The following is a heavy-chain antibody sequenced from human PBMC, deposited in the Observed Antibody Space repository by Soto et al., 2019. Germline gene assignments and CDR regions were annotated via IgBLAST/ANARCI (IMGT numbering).Heavy chain of an antibody. V-gene: IGHV3-7*01. CDR2: IKQDGSEK. CDR1: GFTFSSYW. CDR3: ARDLIAVAGDVAFDY. J-gene: IGHJ4*02. D-gene: IGHD6-19*01. Sequence: GGSLRLSCAASGFTFSSYWMSWVRQAPGKGLEWVANIKQDGSEKYYVDSVKGRFTISRDNAKNSLYLQMNSLRAEDTAVYYCARDLIAVAGDVAFDYWGQGTLVTVSS.